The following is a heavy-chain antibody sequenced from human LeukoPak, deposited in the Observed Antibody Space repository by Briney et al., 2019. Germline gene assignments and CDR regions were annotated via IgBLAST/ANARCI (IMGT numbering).Heavy chain of an antibody. CDR3: ARAQTRGFLEWLLRFDY. J-gene: IGHJ4*02. Sequence: GASVKVSCKASGYTFTSYGISWVRQAPGQGLEWMGWISAYNGNTNYAQKLQGRVTMTTDTSTSTAYMELRSLRSDDTAVYYCARAQTRGFLEWLLRFDYWGQGTLVTVSS. D-gene: IGHD3-3*01. CDR1: GYTFTSYG. CDR2: ISAYNGNT. V-gene: IGHV1-18*01.